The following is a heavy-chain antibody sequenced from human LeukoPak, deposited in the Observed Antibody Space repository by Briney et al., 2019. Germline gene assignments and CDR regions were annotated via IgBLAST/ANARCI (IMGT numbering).Heavy chain of an antibody. CDR1: GGSFSGYY. Sequence: SETLSLTCAVYGGSFSGYYWSWIRQPPGKGLEWIGEINHSGSTNYNPSLKSRVTISVDTSKNQFSLKLSSVTAADTAVYYCARSIYYDFWSGYPNAFDIWGQGTMVTVSS. D-gene: IGHD3-3*01. CDR3: ARSIYYDFWSGYPNAFDI. J-gene: IGHJ3*02. V-gene: IGHV4-34*01. CDR2: INHSGST.